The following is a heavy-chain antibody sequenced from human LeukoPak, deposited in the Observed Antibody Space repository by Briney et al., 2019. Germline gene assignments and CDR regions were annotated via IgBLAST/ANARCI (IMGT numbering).Heavy chain of an antibody. Sequence: GGSLRLSCAASGFTVSSNYMSWVRQAPGKGLEWVSVIYSGGSTYYADSVKGRFTISRDNSKNTLYLQMNSLRAEDTAVYYCARETTYSSGFNWGQGTLVTVSS. V-gene: IGHV3-53*01. J-gene: IGHJ4*02. D-gene: IGHD4-11*01. CDR1: GFTVSSNY. CDR2: IYSGGST. CDR3: ARETTYSSGFN.